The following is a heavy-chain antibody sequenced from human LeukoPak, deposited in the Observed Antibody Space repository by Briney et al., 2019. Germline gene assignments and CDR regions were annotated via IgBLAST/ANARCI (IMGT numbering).Heavy chain of an antibody. CDR2: IYYSGST. CDR3: ARAIVGTAMVWWFDP. D-gene: IGHD5-18*01. J-gene: IGHJ5*02. Sequence: SETLSLTCTVSSGSISTYYWSWIRQPPGKGLEWIGYIYYSGSTNYNPSLKSRVTISVDTSKNQFSLKLSSVTAADTAVYYCARAIVGTAMVWWFDPWGQGTLVTVSS. V-gene: IGHV4-59*01. CDR1: SGSISTYY.